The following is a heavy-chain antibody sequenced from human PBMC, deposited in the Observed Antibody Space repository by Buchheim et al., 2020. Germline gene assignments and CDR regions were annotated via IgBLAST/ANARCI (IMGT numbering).Heavy chain of an antibody. CDR1: GFTFSSYS. CDR2: ISSSSSYI. J-gene: IGHJ6*02. Sequence: EVPLVESGGGLVKPGGSLRLSCAASGFTFSSYSMNWVRQAPGKGLEWVSSISSSSSYIYYADSVKGRFTISRDNAKNSLYLQMNSLEAEDTAVYYCAIEAEHCSSTSCYSYGGMDVWGQGTT. CDR3: AIEAEHCSSTSCYSYGGMDV. V-gene: IGHV3-21*01. D-gene: IGHD2-2*01.